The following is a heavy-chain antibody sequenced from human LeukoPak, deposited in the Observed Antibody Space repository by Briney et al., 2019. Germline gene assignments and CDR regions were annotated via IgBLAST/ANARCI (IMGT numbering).Heavy chain of an antibody. V-gene: IGHV1-46*01. Sequence: ASVKVSCKASGYTFTSYYMHWVRQAPGQGLEWMGIINPSGGSTSYAQKFQGRVTMTRDTSTSTVYMELSSLRSEDTAVYYCARGSGIIKGPEALENWFDPWGQGTLVTVSS. J-gene: IGHJ5*02. D-gene: IGHD3-10*01. CDR1: GYTFTSYY. CDR2: INPSGGST. CDR3: ARGSGIIKGPEALENWFDP.